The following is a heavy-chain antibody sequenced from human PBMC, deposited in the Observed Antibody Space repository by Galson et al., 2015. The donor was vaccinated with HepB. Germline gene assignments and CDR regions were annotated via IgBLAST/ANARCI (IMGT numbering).Heavy chain of an antibody. J-gene: IGHJ4*02. CDR2: INPSGGST. D-gene: IGHD2-8*02. V-gene: IGHV1-46*01. CDR1: GYTFTSYY. CDR3: ARAATWYYFDY. Sequence: SVKVSCKASGYTFTSYYMHWVRQAPGQGLEWMGIINPSGGSTSYAQKFHGRVTMTRDTSTSTVYMELSSLRSEDTAVYYCARAATWYYFDYWGQGTLVTVSS.